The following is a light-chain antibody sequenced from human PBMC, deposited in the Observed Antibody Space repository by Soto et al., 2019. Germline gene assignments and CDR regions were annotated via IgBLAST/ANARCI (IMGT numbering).Light chain of an antibody. CDR1: QSISGY. CDR2: AAS. V-gene: IGKV1-39*01. Sequence: DIQMTQSPSSLSASVGDRVTITCRASQSISGYLNWYQQKXGKAPKLVIYAASSLQSGVPSRFSSSGSGTDCTLPISSLQPEDFETYYCQQSYSTTPTFGGGTKVDIK. CDR3: QQSYSTTPT. J-gene: IGKJ4*01.